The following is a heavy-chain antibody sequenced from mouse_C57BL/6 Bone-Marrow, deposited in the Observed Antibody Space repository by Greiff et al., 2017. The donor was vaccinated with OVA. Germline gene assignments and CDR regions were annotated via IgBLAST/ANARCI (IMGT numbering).Heavy chain of an antibody. CDR2: IYPGSGNT. Sequence: VQVVESGPELVKPGASVKISCKASGYSFTSYYIHWVKQRPGQGLEWIGWIYPGSGNTKYNEKFKGKATLTADTSSSTAYMQLSSLTSEDSAVYYCAIYYDYDALYWYYAMDYWGQGTSVTVSS. V-gene: IGHV1-66*01. CDR1: GYSFTSYY. J-gene: IGHJ4*01. D-gene: IGHD2-4*01. CDR3: AIYYDYDALYWYYAMDY.